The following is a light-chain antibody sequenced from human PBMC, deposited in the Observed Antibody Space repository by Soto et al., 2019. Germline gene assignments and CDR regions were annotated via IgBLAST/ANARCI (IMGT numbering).Light chain of an antibody. CDR1: HSVTTH. V-gene: IGKV3-11*01. J-gene: IGKJ5*01. CDR3: QQGSDSIT. CDR2: DAS. Sequence: LVLTQFPEIVCRAPGGQATPSSWASHSVTTHLAWCQQRPGQTPRRLIYDASTRAPGIPARFSGRGSGADFTLTISSLETEDFAVYYCQQGSDSITFGQGTRLEI.